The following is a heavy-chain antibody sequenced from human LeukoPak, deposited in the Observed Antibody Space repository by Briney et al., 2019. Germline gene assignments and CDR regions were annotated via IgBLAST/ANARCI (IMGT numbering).Heavy chain of an antibody. V-gene: IGHV3-48*03. CDR3: ARDTNYYYDSSGPSDY. CDR1: GFTFSSYE. J-gene: IGHJ4*02. Sequence: PGGSLRLSCAASGFTFSSYEMNWVRQAPGKGLEWVSYISSSGSTIYYADSVKGRFTISRDNAKNSLYLQMNSLRAEDTAVYYCARDTNYYYDSSGPSDYWGQGTLVTVSS. CDR2: ISSSGSTI. D-gene: IGHD3-22*01.